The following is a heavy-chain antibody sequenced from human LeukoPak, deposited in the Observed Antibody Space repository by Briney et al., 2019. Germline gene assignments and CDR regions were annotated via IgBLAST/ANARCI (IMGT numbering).Heavy chain of an antibody. V-gene: IGHV3-33*01. J-gene: IGHJ4*02. Sequence: GRSLRLSCGASGFTFRNYGMHWVRQAPGKGLEWVAVVWYDGRNKYYADSVKGRFTISRDNSKNTLYLQMDTLRAEDTAVYYCARGGCGITSRYDYWGQGTLVTVSS. CDR1: GFTFRNYG. CDR2: VWYDGRNK. D-gene: IGHD2-2*01. CDR3: ARGGCGITSRYDY.